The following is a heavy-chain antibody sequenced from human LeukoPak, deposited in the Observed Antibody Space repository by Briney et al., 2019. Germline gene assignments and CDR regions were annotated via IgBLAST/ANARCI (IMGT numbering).Heavy chain of an antibody. Sequence: PGGSLRLSCAASGFTFSSYEMNWVRQAPGKGLEWVSYISSSGSTIYYADSVKGRFTISRDNAKNSLYLQMNSLRPEDTAVYYCVRTFRTSAFFMRDYHYYYYMDVWGKGTTVTVSS. D-gene: IGHD1-14*01. V-gene: IGHV3-48*03. CDR2: ISSSGSTI. CDR3: VRTFRTSAFFMRDYHYYYYMDV. J-gene: IGHJ6*03. CDR1: GFTFSSYE.